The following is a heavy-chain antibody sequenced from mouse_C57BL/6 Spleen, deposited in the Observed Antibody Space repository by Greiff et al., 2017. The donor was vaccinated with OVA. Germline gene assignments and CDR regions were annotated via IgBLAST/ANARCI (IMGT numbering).Heavy chain of an antibody. CDR2: IYPRDGST. J-gene: IGHJ2*01. D-gene: IGHD1-1*01. V-gene: IGHV1-78*01. CDR1: GYTFTDHT. Sequence: QVQLQQSDAELVKPGASVKISCKVSGYTFTDHTIHWMKQRPEQGLEWIGYIYPRDGSTKYNEKFKGKATLTADKSSSTAYMQLNSLTSEDSAVYFCAREGYYGSREDYFDYWGQGTTLTVSS. CDR3: AREGYYGSREDYFDY.